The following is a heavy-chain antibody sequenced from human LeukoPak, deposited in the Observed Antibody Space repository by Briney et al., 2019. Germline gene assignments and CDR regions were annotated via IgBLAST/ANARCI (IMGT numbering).Heavy chain of an antibody. J-gene: IGHJ4*02. V-gene: IGHV3-23*01. CDR2: ISGIGGST. Sequence: GGSLRLSCAASGFTFSSYAMSWVRQAPGKGLEWVSAISGIGGSTYYADSVKGRFTISRDNSKNTLYLQMNSLRAEDTAVYYCAKARPNSWSYYNSAFDYWGQGTLVTVSS. CDR3: AKARPNSWSYYNSAFDY. CDR1: GFTFSSYA. D-gene: IGHD3-10*01.